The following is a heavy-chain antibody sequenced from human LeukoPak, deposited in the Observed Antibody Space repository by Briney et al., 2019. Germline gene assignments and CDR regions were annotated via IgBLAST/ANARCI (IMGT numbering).Heavy chain of an antibody. V-gene: IGHV4-34*01. J-gene: IGHJ4*02. Sequence: SETLSLTCAVYGGSFSVYFWNWIRQPPGKGLEWLGEINHGGGTRYNPSLKSRATISVDTSKKQFSLNLTSVTAADTAVYYCARGEDGTGDYRPTYFDSWGQGTLVTVSS. CDR1: GGSFSVYF. D-gene: IGHD4-17*01. CDR2: INHGGGT. CDR3: ARGEDGTGDYRPTYFDS.